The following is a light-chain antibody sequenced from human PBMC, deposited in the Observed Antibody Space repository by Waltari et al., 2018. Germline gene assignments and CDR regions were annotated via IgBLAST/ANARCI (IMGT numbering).Light chain of an antibody. V-gene: IGLV3-19*01. J-gene: IGLJ3*02. Sequence: SSELTQDPAVSVALGQTVRFTCQGDSLRTSYASWYQVKPGQVPVLVIYGKDKRPSGIPDRISGYSSGTTSSLTITGAQAEDEADYYCSSRNGRANQVVFAGGTKVTVL. CDR2: GKD. CDR3: SSRNGRANQVV. CDR1: SLRTSY.